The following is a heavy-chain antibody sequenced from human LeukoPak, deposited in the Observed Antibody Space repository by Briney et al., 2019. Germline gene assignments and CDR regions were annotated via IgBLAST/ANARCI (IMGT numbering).Heavy chain of an antibody. Sequence: SETLSLTCTVSGYSISSGYYWGWIRQPPGKGLEWIGSLYYSGRTYYNPSLKSRVTISVDTSENQFSLKLTSVTAADTAVYYCASPRVGYCSGGSCYDFDYWGQGTLVTVSS. CDR1: GYSISSGYY. D-gene: IGHD2-15*01. CDR3: ASPRVGYCSGGSCYDFDY. J-gene: IGHJ4*02. V-gene: IGHV4-38-2*02. CDR2: LYYSGRT.